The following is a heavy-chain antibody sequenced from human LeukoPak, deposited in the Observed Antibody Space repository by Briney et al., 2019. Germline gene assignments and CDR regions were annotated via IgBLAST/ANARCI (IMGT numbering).Heavy chain of an antibody. CDR3: AKLGPEKALYSSCFIDY. J-gene: IGHJ4*02. CDR2: IWYDGSYK. D-gene: IGHD2-15*01. CDR1: GFTFSSYG. Sequence: GRSLCLTCVASGFTFSSYGMQWVRQAPGKGLEWVAVIWYDGSYKHYADSVKGRFDISRDNSKNTLYLQMNSLRAEDTAVYYCAKLGPEKALYSSCFIDYWGQGTLVTVSS. V-gene: IGHV3-33*03.